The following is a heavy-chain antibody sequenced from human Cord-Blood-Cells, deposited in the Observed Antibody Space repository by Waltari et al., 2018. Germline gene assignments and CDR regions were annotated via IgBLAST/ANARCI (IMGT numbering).Heavy chain of an antibody. V-gene: IGHV3-72*01. Sequence: EVQLVESGGGLVQPGGSLRLSCAASGFTFSDHYMYWVRQAPGKGLEWVGRTRNKANSYTTEYAASVKGRFTISRDDSKNSLYLQMNSLKTEDTAVYYCARSYYDSSGYYYYFDYWGQGTLVTVSS. D-gene: IGHD3-22*01. CDR1: GFTFSDHY. J-gene: IGHJ4*02. CDR2: TRNKANSYTT. CDR3: ARSYYDSSGYYYYFDY.